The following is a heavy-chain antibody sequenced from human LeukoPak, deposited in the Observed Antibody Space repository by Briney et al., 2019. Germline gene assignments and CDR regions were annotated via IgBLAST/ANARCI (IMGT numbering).Heavy chain of an antibody. J-gene: IGHJ4*02. Sequence: ASVKVSCKASGYTFTGYYMHWVRQAPGQGLEWMGWINPNSGGTNYAQKFQGRVTMTRDTSISTAYMELSRLRSDDTAVYYCARVFVLAAAGTVDYWGQGTLVTVSS. CDR3: ARVFVLAAAGTVDY. CDR2: INPNSGGT. CDR1: GYTFTGYY. V-gene: IGHV1-2*02. D-gene: IGHD6-13*01.